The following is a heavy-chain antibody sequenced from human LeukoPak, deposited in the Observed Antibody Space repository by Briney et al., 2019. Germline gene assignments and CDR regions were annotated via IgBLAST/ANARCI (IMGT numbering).Heavy chain of an antibody. CDR1: GGSISSSSYY. D-gene: IGHD3-22*01. V-gene: IGHV4-39*07. Sequence: PSETLSLTCTISGGSISSSSYYWGWIRQPPGEGLVWIGNMYYSGSTYYNPSLKSRVTISVDTSKNQFSLKLSSVTAADTAVYFCARGPYSYDSSGAFDIWGQGTMVTVSS. CDR2: MYYSGST. J-gene: IGHJ3*02. CDR3: ARGPYSYDSSGAFDI.